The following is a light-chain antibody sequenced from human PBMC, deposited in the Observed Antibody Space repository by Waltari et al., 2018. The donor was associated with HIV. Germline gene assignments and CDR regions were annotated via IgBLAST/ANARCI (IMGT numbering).Light chain of an antibody. V-gene: IGLV1-47*01. CDR1: TSNIGSNS. CDR2: RNN. CDR3: VVWDDTLRGVI. J-gene: IGLJ2*01. Sequence: SVLTQPPSASGTPGQRVTISCSGSTSNIGSNSVFWYQHPPGTAPKLLIHRNNRRPSGVPYRFSVSTSGTSASLAISGLRSEDEAEYYCVVWDDTLRGVIFGGGTKVAVL.